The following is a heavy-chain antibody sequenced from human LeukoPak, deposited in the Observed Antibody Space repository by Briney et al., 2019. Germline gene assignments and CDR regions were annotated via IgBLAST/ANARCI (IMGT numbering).Heavy chain of an antibody. CDR1: GGTFSSYA. CDR3: AREGYYDSSLDY. V-gene: IGHV1-69*13. Sequence: ASVKVSCKASGGTFSSYAISWVRQAPGQGLEWMGGIIPIFGTANYAQKFQGRVTITADESTSTAYMELSSLRSEDTAVYYCAREGYYDSSLDYWGQGTLVTVSS. J-gene: IGHJ4*02. CDR2: IIPIFGTA. D-gene: IGHD3-22*01.